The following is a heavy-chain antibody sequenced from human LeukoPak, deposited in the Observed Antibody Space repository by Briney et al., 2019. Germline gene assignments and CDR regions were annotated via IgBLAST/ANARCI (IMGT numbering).Heavy chain of an antibody. D-gene: IGHD5-18*01. CDR3: ARDNSYGPSHLTRDSDY. CDR2: IYYSGST. J-gene: IGHJ4*02. CDR1: GGSISSSSYY. Sequence: KPSETLSLTCTVSGGSISSSSYYWGWIRQPPGKGLEWIGSIYYSGSTYYNPSLKSRVTISVDTSKNQFSLKLSSVTAADTAVYYCARDNSYGPSHLTRDSDYWGQGTLVTVSS. V-gene: IGHV4-39*07.